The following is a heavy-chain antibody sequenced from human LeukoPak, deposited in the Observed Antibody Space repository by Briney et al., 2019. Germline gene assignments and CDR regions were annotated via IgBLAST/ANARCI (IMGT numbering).Heavy chain of an antibody. Sequence: GSLRLSCAAYGLTFSHAWMGWVRQAPGKGLEWIGEINHSGSTNYNPSLKSRVTISVDTSKNQFSLKLSSVTAADTAVYYCARGTGSGSVSEYFDYWGQGTLVTVSS. V-gene: IGHV4-34*01. D-gene: IGHD3-22*01. CDR2: INHSGST. J-gene: IGHJ4*02. CDR3: ARGTGSGSVSEYFDY. CDR1: GLTFSHAW.